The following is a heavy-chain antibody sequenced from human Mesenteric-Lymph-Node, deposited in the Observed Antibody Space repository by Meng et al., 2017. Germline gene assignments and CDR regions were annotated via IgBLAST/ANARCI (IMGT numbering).Heavy chain of an antibody. CDR2: VKQDGSEK. CDR3: ARVRGWYHFDY. J-gene: IGHJ4*02. V-gene: IGHV3-7*01. Sequence: GGSLRLSCAASGFTFSSYWMSWVRQAPGKGLEWVANVKQDGSEKYYVDSVKGRFTISRDNAKNLLYLEMSSLRAEDTAVYYCARVRGWYHFDYWGQGTLVTVSS. CDR1: GFTFSSYW. D-gene: IGHD6-19*01.